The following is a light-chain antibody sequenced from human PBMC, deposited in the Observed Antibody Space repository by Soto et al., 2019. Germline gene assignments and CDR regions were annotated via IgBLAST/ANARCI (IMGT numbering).Light chain of an antibody. Sequence: AIRITQSPSSFSASIGYRVKITFRSSQGISSYLAWYQQKPGKAPKLLIYAASTLQSGVPSRFSGSGSGTDFTLTISCLQSEDFATYSCKQYYSYPLTFGGGTKVDIK. CDR1: QGISSY. CDR3: KQYYSYPLT. J-gene: IGKJ4*01. V-gene: IGKV1-8*01. CDR2: AAS.